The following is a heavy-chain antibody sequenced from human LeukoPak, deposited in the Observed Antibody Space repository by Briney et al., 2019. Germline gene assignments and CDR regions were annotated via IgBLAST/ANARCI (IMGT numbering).Heavy chain of an antibody. CDR1: GYTFTSYG. CDR3: ARDIFYGDYPSDAFDI. V-gene: IGHV1-18*01. D-gene: IGHD4-17*01. Sequence: GASVKVSCKASGYTFTSYGISWVRQAPGQGLEWMGWISAYNGNTNYAQKFQGRVTMTTDTSTSTAYMELRSLRSNDTAVYYCARDIFYGDYPSDAFDIWGQGTMVTVSS. J-gene: IGHJ3*02. CDR2: ISAYNGNT.